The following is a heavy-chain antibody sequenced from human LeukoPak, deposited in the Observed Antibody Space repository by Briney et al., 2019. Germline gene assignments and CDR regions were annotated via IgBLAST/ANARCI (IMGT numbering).Heavy chain of an antibody. Sequence: ASVKVSCKASGYTFTSYGISWVRQAPGQGLEWMGWISAYNGNTNYAQKLQGRVTMTTDTSTSTAYMELRSLRSGDTAVYYCARDRYYDSSGYLGYWGQGTLVTVSS. V-gene: IGHV1-18*01. CDR2: ISAYNGNT. CDR1: GYTFTSYG. J-gene: IGHJ4*02. CDR3: ARDRYYDSSGYLGY. D-gene: IGHD3-22*01.